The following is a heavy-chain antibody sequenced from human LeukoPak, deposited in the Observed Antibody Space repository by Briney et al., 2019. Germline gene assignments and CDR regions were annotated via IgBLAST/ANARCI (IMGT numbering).Heavy chain of an antibody. V-gene: IGHV3-11*05. Sequence: GGSLRLSCAASAFTFSDYYMSWIRHARGKGLEWVTIISDSGTSTNFADSVKGRFTISRDNGKNSLYLQMNSLRADDTAVYYCARDLSAFDIWGQGTMVTVSS. J-gene: IGHJ3*02. CDR3: ARDLSAFDI. CDR1: AFTFSDYY. CDR2: ISDSGTST.